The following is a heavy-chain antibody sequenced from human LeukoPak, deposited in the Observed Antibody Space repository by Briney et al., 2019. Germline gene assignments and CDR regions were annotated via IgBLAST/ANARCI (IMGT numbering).Heavy chain of an antibody. CDR2: IYYSGST. V-gene: IGHV4-59*01. D-gene: IGHD3-22*01. J-gene: IGHJ6*03. CDR1: GGSISSYY. Sequence: PSETLSLTCTVSGGSISSYYWSWIRQPPGKGLEWIGYIYYSGSTNYNPSLKSRVTISVDTSKNQFSLKLSSVSAADTAVYYCARAPLTTGLNYYYMDVWGKGTTVTVSS. CDR3: ARAPLTTGLNYYYMDV.